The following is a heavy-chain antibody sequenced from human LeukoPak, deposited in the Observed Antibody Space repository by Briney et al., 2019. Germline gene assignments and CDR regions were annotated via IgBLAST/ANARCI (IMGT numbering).Heavy chain of an antibody. V-gene: IGHV3-7*01. CDR1: GFTFSSYW. D-gene: IGHD4-17*01. CDR2: IKQDGSEK. CDR3: ARNGFHYGDYGDYYYYYYMDV. J-gene: IGHJ6*03. Sequence: PGGSLRLSCAASGFTFSSYWMSWVRQAPGKGLEWVANIKQDGSEKYYVDSVKGRFTISRDNAKNSLYLQMNSLRAEDTAVYYCARNGFHYGDYGDYYYYYYMDVWGKGTTVTVSS.